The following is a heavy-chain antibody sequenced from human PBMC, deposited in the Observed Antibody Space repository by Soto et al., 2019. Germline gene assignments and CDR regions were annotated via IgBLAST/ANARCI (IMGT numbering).Heavy chain of an antibody. CDR3: ARVQDR. J-gene: IGHJ5*02. CDR2: IYYTGST. D-gene: IGHD1-1*01. V-gene: IGHV4-59*12. CDR1: GGSISSYY. Sequence: SETLSLTCSVSGGSISSYYWSWIRQPPGKGLEWIGYIYYTGSTNSNLSLKSRATISLDTSKNQFSLRLSSVTAADTAVYYCARVQDRWGQGTLVTLSS.